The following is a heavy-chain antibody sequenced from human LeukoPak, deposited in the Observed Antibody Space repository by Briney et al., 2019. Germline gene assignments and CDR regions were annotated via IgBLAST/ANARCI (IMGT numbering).Heavy chain of an antibody. CDR1: GFTFSNAW. CDR3: AKGGSSAVAGNKNY. D-gene: IGHD6-19*01. V-gene: IGHV3-15*01. Sequence: GGSLRLSCAASGFTFSNAWMSWVRQAPGKGLEWVGRIKSKTDGGTTDYAAPVKGRFTISRDDSKNTLYLQMNSLKTEDTAVYYCAKGGSSAVAGNKNYWGQGTLVTVSS. CDR2: IKSKTDGGTT. J-gene: IGHJ4*02.